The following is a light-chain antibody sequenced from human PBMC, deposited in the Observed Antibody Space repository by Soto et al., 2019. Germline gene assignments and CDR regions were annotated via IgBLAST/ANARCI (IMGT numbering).Light chain of an antibody. V-gene: IGLV1-44*01. J-gene: IGLJ2*01. Sequence: QSMLTQPPSASGTPGQRVTISCSGSGSSIGTNTVNWYRQLPGTAPKLLIYGNNQRPSGVPDRFSGSKSGTSASLGISGLQSEDEADYYCAAWDGSLNNVLFGGGTQLTVL. CDR2: GNN. CDR1: GSSIGTNT. CDR3: AAWDGSLNNVL.